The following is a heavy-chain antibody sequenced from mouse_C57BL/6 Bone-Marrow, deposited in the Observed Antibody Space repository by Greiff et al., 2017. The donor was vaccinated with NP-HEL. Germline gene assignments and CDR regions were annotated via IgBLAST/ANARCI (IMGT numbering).Heavy chain of an antibody. D-gene: IGHD1-1*01. CDR1: GYTFTSYW. Sequence: QVQLQQPGAELVRPGTSVKLSCKASGYTFTSYWMHWVKQRPGQGLEWIGVIDPSDSYTNYNQKFKGKATLTVDTSSSTAYMQLSSLTSEDSAVYYCAYYYGSMDYWGQGTSVTVSS. V-gene: IGHV1-59*01. CDR3: AYYYGSMDY. CDR2: IDPSDSYT. J-gene: IGHJ4*01.